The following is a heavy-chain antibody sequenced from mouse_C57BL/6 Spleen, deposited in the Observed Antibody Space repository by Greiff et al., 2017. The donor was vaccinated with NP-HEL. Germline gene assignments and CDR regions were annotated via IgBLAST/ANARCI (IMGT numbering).Heavy chain of an antibody. Sequence: QVQLQQSGAELVKPGASVKLSCKASGYTFTSYWMQWVKQRPGQGLEWIGEIDPSDSYTNYNQKFKGKATLTVDTSSSTAYMQLSSLTSEDSAVYYCASRTTVVGGAMDYWGQGTSVTVSS. CDR3: ASRTTVVGGAMDY. CDR1: GYTFTSYW. CDR2: IDPSDSYT. J-gene: IGHJ4*01. D-gene: IGHD1-1*01. V-gene: IGHV1-50*01.